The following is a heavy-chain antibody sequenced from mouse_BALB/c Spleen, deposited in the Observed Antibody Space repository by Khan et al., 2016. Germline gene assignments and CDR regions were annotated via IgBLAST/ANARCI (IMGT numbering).Heavy chain of an antibody. CDR1: GFSLTGYG. Sequence: VQLQESGPGLVAPSQSLSITCTVSGFSLTGYGVNWVRQPPGKGLEWLGMIWGDGSTDYNSALKSRLSISKDNSKSQVFLKMNSLQTDDTARYYCARGDYGYDGAMDYWGQGTSVTVSS. J-gene: IGHJ4*01. D-gene: IGHD2-2*01. V-gene: IGHV2-6-7*01. CDR2: IWGDGST. CDR3: ARGDYGYDGAMDY.